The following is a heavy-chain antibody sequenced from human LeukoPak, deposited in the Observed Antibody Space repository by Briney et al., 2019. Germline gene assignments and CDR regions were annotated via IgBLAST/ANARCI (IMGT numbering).Heavy chain of an antibody. J-gene: IGHJ4*02. D-gene: IGHD4-17*01. V-gene: IGHV4-4*07. CDR1: GGSISNYY. Sequence: SSETLSLTCTVSGGSISNYYWNWIRQPAGKELEWIGRIYISGATNYNPSLKSRVTMSVDTSKNQFSLKLSSVTAADTAVYYCARVPLDGDRYFPVLDYWGQGTLVTVSS. CDR2: IYISGAT. CDR3: ARVPLDGDRYFPVLDY.